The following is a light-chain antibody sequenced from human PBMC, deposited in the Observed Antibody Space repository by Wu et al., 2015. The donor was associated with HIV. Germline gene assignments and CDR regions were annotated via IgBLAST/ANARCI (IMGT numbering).Light chain of an antibody. CDR1: QDISSY. Sequence: IQLTQSPSSLSASIGDKVTITCRASQDISSYLAWYQQKPGEAPKLLIYTATTLQGGASSRFSGSGSGTDFALTITNLQPEDFATYYCQHLNKFPITFGGGTKLEIK. J-gene: IGKJ4*01. CDR3: QHLNKFPIT. V-gene: IGKV1-9*01. CDR2: TAT.